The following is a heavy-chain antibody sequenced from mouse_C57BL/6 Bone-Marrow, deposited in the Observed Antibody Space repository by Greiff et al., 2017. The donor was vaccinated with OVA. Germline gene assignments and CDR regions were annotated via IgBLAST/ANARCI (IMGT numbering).Heavy chain of an antibody. J-gene: IGHJ2*01. CDR2: ISSGGSYT. Sequence: DVHLVESGGDLVKPGGSLKLSCAASGFTFSSYGMSWVRQTPDKRLEWVATISSGGSYTYYPDSVKGRFTISRDNAKNTLYLQMSSLKSEDTAMYYCARHGYDYDDGWYYFDYWGQGTTLTVSS. V-gene: IGHV5-6*01. CDR1: GFTFSSYG. D-gene: IGHD2-4*01. CDR3: ARHGYDYDDGWYYFDY.